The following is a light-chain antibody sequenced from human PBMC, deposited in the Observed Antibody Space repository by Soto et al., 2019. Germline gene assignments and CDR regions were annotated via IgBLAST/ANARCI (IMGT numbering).Light chain of an antibody. CDR3: SSFAGSNNVV. V-gene: IGLV2-8*01. J-gene: IGLJ3*02. CDR1: SSDVGAYNY. Sequence: QSVLTQPPSASGSPGQSVTISCTGTSSDVGAYNYVSWYQQHPGKAPKLMIFGVSERPSGVPDRFSGSKSGNTASLTVSGLQAEDEADYYCSSFAGSNNVVFGGGTKLTVL. CDR2: GVS.